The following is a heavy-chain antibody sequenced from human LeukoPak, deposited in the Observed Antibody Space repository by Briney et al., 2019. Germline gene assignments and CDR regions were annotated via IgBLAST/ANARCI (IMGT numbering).Heavy chain of an antibody. D-gene: IGHD4-11*01. CDR2: INSDGSST. Sequence: PGGSLRLSCGASGFTFSSYWMHWVRQAPGKGRVWVSRINSDGSSTSYADSVKGRFTISRDNAKNTLYLQMNSLRAEDTAVYYCATTRMTTLVYWGQGTLVTVSS. CDR1: GFTFSSYW. CDR3: ATTRMTTLVY. J-gene: IGHJ4*02. V-gene: IGHV3-74*01.